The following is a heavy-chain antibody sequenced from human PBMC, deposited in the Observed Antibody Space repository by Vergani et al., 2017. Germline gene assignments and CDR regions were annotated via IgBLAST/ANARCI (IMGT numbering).Heavy chain of an antibody. Sequence: QMQLQESGPGLVKASETLSLTCTVSGDSIISRSYYWGWIRQPPGKGLEWIGSLYNSGNGDSSSSLKSRVTISADTSKNHLSLRLTSVTAADTAVYYCASGKYYSDSTSHFRGRYFDVWGRGTLVTVPS. CDR2: LYNSGNG. J-gene: IGHJ2*01. V-gene: IGHV4-39*01. D-gene: IGHD3-16*01. CDR1: GDSIISRSYY. CDR3: ASGKYYSDSTSHFRGRYFDV.